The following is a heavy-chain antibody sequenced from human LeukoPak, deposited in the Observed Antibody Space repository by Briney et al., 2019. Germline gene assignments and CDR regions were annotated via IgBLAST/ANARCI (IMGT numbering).Heavy chain of an antibody. CDR3: AKEEGTNCGGDCYYYMDV. D-gene: IGHD2-21*01. Sequence: GGSLRLSCAASGFSFRSYSMSWVRQAPGEVLEWVSAVSRSGDDTYYADSVRGRFTVSRDNSRNTLYPHMSSLRAEDTAVYYCAKEEGTNCGGDCYYYMDVWGKGTTVTVSS. J-gene: IGHJ6*03. CDR1: GFSFRSYS. V-gene: IGHV3-23*01. CDR2: VSRSGDDT.